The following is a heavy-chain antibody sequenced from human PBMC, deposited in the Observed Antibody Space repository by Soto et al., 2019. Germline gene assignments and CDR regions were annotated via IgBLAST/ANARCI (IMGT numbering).Heavy chain of an antibody. Sequence: QVQLVQSGAEVKKPGASVKVSCKTSGGTFSSYAFNWVRRAPGQGREWMGRIIPVFGTPNFAQKFQGRVTFTADAYTTTTYTELTSLTSEDTAIYYCARGPSTNSLMDVWGTGTAVTVSS. J-gene: IGHJ6*04. D-gene: IGHD2-8*01. CDR3: ARGPSTNSLMDV. V-gene: IGHV1-69*18. CDR2: IIPVFGTP. CDR1: GGTFSSYA.